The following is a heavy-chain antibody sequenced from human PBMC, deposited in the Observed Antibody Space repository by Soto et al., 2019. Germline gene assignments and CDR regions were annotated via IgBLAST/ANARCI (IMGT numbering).Heavy chain of an antibody. Sequence: SETLSLTCTVSGGSISSSSYYWGWIRQPPGKGLEWIGSIYYSGSTYYNPSLKSRVTISVDTSNNQFSLKLSSVTAADTAVYYCARRLYYDSSGFEGGGMDVWGQGTTVTVSS. D-gene: IGHD3-22*01. CDR1: GGSISSSSYY. J-gene: IGHJ6*02. V-gene: IGHV4-39*01. CDR3: ARRLYYDSSGFEGGGMDV. CDR2: IYYSGST.